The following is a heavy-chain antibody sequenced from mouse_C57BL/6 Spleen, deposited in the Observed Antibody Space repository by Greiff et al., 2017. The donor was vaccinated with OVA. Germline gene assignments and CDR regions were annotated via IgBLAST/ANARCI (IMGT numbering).Heavy chain of an antibody. CDR2: FYPGSGSI. Sequence: VKLQQSGAELVKPGASVKLSCKASGYTFTEYTIHWVKQRSGQGLEWIGWFYPGSGSIKYNEKFKDKATLTADKSSSTVYMELSRLTSEDSAVYCCARHGDYYYGLYYAMDYWGQGTSVTVSS. J-gene: IGHJ4*01. D-gene: IGHD1-1*01. CDR3: ARHGDYYYGLYYAMDY. CDR1: GYTFTEYT. V-gene: IGHV1-62-2*01.